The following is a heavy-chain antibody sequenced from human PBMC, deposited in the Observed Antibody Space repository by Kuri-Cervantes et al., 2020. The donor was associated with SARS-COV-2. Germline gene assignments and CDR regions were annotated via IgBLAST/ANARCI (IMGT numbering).Heavy chain of an antibody. Sequence: GGSLRLSCAASGFTFSSYSMNWVRQAPGKGLEWVSSISSSSSYIYYADSVKGRFTISRDNSKNTLYLQMNSLRAEDTAVYYCARDLVPRQLVGYYYYGMDVRGQGTTVTVSS. J-gene: IGHJ6*02. D-gene: IGHD6-13*01. V-gene: IGHV3-21*01. CDR2: ISSSSSYI. CDR3: ARDLVPRQLVGYYYYGMDV. CDR1: GFTFSSYS.